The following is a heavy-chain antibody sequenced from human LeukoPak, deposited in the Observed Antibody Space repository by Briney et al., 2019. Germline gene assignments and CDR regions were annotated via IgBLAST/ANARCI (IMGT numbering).Heavy chain of an antibody. Sequence: PSETLSLTCTVSGGSISSYYWSWIRQPPGKGLEWIGYIYYSGSTNYNPSLKGRVTISVDTSKNHFSLKLSSVTAADTAVYYCARDRNSGVAVFGVPRGGRFDPWGQGTLVTVSS. CDR1: GGSISSYY. CDR3: ARDRNSGVAVFGVPRGGRFDP. CDR2: IYYSGST. J-gene: IGHJ5*02. D-gene: IGHD3-3*01. V-gene: IGHV4-59*12.